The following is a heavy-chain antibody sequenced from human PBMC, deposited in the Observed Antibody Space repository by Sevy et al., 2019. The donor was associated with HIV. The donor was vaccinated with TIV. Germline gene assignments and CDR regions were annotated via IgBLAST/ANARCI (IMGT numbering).Heavy chain of an antibody. CDR1: YFTFSAYA. J-gene: IGHJ4*02. D-gene: IGHD3-16*01. CDR3: AKDRDWLGEHYFDS. CDR2: ISGSATGT. Sequence: GGSLRLSCAASYFTFSAYAMSWVRQAPGKGLEWVSTISGSATGTSFADSVKGRFTISRDNSKNPLYLQMNSLRPEDTAVYYCAKDRDWLGEHYFDSWGQGTLVTVSS. V-gene: IGHV3-23*01.